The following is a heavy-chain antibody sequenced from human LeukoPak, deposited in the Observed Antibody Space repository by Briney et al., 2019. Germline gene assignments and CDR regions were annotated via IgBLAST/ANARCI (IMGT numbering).Heavy chain of an antibody. Sequence: GGSLRLSCAASGFTFSRSAMHWVRQASGKGLEWVGRIRSKANSYATAYAASVKGRFTISRDDSKNTAYLQMNSLKTEDTAVYYCYWRYCSSTSCLLYGMDVWGQGTTVTVSS. CDR2: IRSKANSYAT. J-gene: IGHJ6*02. V-gene: IGHV3-73*01. D-gene: IGHD2-2*01. CDR1: GFTFSRSA. CDR3: YWRYCSSTSCLLYGMDV.